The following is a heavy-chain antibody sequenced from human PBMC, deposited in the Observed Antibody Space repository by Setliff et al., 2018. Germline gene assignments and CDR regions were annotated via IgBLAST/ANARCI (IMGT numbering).Heavy chain of an antibody. Sequence: SETLSLTCNVSGASVSSHYWDWIRQPPGKGLEWIGFISYSGITTYNVSLKSRVSISVDTSKNQFSLELRSVTAADTAVYYCARLPPLHTPMALTFDYWGQGILVTVSS. CDR3: ARLPPLHTPMALTFDY. CDR1: GASVSSHY. CDR2: ISYSGIT. J-gene: IGHJ4*02. V-gene: IGHV4-59*08. D-gene: IGHD5-18*01.